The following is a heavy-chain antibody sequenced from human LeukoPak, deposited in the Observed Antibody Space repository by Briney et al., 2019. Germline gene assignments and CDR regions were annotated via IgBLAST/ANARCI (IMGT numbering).Heavy chain of an antibody. CDR2: ISSSSYI. CDR1: GFTFSSYS. V-gene: IGHV3-21*01. D-gene: IGHD2-2*01. J-gene: IGHJ4*02. CDR3: ARDRAKYQLLSAGYFDY. Sequence: GGSLRLSCAASGFTFSSYSMNWVRQAPGKGLEWVSSISSSSYIYYADSGKGRFTISRENAKNSLYLQMNSLRAEDTAVYYCARDRAKYQLLSAGYFDYWGQGTLVTVSS.